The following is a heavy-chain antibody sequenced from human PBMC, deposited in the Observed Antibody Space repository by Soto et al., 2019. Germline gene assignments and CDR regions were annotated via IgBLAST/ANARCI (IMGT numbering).Heavy chain of an antibody. V-gene: IGHV3-30*18. CDR2: ISYDGSNK. D-gene: IGHD3-22*01. J-gene: IGHJ4*02. CDR1: GFTFSSYG. Sequence: GGSLRLSCAASGFTFSSYGMHWVRQAPGKGLEWVAVISYDGSNKYYADSVKGRFTISRDNSKNTLYLQMNSLRAEDTAVYYCAKESNYYDSSPVDYWGQGTLVTVSS. CDR3: AKESNYYDSSPVDY.